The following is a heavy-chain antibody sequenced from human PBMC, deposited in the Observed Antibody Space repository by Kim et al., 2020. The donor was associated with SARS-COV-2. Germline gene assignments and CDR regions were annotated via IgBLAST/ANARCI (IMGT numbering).Heavy chain of an antibody. CDR1: GGSFSGYY. J-gene: IGHJ6*02. CDR2: INHSGST. Sequence: SETLSLTCAVYGGSFSGYYWSWIRQPPGKGLEWIGEINHSGSTNYNPSLKSRVTISVDTSKNQFSLKLSSVTAADTAVYYCARAPYYDILTGYYSGTWVYGMDAWGQGTAVTVSS. V-gene: IGHV4-34*01. CDR3: ARAPYYDILTGYYSGTWVYGMDA. D-gene: IGHD3-9*01.